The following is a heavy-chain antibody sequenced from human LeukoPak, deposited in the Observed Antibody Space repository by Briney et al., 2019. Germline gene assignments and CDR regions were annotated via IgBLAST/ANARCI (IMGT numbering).Heavy chain of an antibody. D-gene: IGHD5-12*01. CDR2: IYSGGNT. J-gene: IGHJ6*03. CDR1: GFTVSSSY. Sequence: GGSLRLSCAASGFTVSSSYMSWVRQAPGKGLEWVSVIYSGGNTYYADSVKGRFTISRDNAKNSLYLQMNSLRAEDTAVYYCARRRGYMDVWGKGTTVTVSS. V-gene: IGHV3-66*04. CDR3: ARRRGYMDV.